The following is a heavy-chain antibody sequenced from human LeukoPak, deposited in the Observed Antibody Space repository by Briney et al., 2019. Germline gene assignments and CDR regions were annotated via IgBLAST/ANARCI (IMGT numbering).Heavy chain of an antibody. CDR2: IYYSGST. CDR3: AREAAAGYYFDY. D-gene: IGHD6-13*01. Sequence: SGTLSLTCTVSGGSISSYYWSWVRQPPGKGLEWIGYIYYSGSTNYNPSLKSRVTISVDTSKNQFSLKLSSVTAADTAVYYCAREAAAGYYFDYWGQGTLVTVSS. V-gene: IGHV4-59*01. J-gene: IGHJ4*02. CDR1: GGSISSYY.